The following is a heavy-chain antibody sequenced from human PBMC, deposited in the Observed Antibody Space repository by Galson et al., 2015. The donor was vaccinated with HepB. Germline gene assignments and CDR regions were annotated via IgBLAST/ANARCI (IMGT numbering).Heavy chain of an antibody. Sequence: SLRLSCAASGFTFSSYSMNWVRQAPGKGLEWVSYISSSSSTIYYADSVKGRFTISRDNAKNSLYLQMNSLRAEDTAVYYCARETYGDYVDYWGQGTLVTVSS. J-gene: IGHJ4*02. CDR3: ARETYGDYVDY. D-gene: IGHD4-17*01. CDR1: GFTFSSYS. V-gene: IGHV3-48*01. CDR2: ISSSSSTI.